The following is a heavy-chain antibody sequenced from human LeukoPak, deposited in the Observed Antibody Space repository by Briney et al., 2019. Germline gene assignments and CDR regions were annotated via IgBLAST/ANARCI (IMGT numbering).Heavy chain of an antibody. CDR1: GGSFSGYY. CDR2: INHSGST. Sequence: PSETLSLTCAVYGGSFSGYYWSWIRQPPGKGLEWIGEINHSGSTNYNPSFKSRVTISVDPSKNQFSLKLSSVTDADTAVYYCARSVLRFFVRSHYYMDVWGKGTTVSVSS. J-gene: IGHJ6*03. CDR3: ARSVLRFFVRSHYYMDV. V-gene: IGHV4-34*01. D-gene: IGHD3-3*01.